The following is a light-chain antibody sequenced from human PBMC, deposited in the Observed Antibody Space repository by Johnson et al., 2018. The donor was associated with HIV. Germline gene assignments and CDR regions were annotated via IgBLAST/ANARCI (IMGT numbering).Light chain of an antibody. CDR3: GTWDTSLSTGF. J-gene: IGLJ1*01. Sequence: QSALTQPPSVSAAPGQKVTISCSGSSSNIGNNYVSWYQQLPGTAPKLLIYDNNKRPSGVPDRFSGSKSGTSASLAISGLQAEDEADYYCGTWDTSLSTGFFGTGTKVTVL. CDR2: DNN. V-gene: IGLV1-51*01. CDR1: SSNIGNNY.